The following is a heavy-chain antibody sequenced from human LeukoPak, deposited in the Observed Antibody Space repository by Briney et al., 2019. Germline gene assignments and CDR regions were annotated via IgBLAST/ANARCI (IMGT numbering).Heavy chain of an antibody. CDR3: GRVGAYIRSFDY. Sequence: PSETLSLTCTVSGGSISSSSYYWGWIRQPPGKGLEWIGSIYYSGSTYYNPSLKSRVTISVDTSKNQFSLKLSSATAADTAVYYCGRVGAYIRSFDYWGQGTLVTVSS. CDR2: IYYSGST. J-gene: IGHJ4*02. D-gene: IGHD1-26*01. CDR1: GGSISSSSYY. V-gene: IGHV4-39*07.